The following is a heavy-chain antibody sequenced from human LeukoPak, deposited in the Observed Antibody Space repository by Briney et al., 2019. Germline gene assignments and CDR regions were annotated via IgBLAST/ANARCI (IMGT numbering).Heavy chain of an antibody. CDR3: ARVWYSGSTGAYYYYMDV. J-gene: IGHJ6*03. D-gene: IGHD6-13*01. Sequence: GGSLRLSCTASGFIFSSYWMTWVRQAPGKGLEWVANIRQDGSEKNFVDSVKGRFTISRDNAKNSLYLQMHTLTAEDTAVYYCARVWYSGSTGAYYYYMDVWGKGTTVTVSS. CDR2: IRQDGSEK. V-gene: IGHV3-7*01. CDR1: GFIFSSYW.